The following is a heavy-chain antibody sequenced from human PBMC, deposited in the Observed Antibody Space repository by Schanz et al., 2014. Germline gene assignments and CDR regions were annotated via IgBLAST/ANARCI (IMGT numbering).Heavy chain of an antibody. Sequence: QVQLVQSGAEVKKPGASVKVSCKASGYTFTSYYMYWVRQAPGQGLEWMGWITKSGDRNYAQKFQGRVTMTRDTSSTTAYMELNSLRSDDTAVYYCVRELSGGTFDYWGQGALVTVSS. CDR3: VRELSGGTFDY. CDR2: ITKSGDR. J-gene: IGHJ4*02. CDR1: GYTFTSYY. V-gene: IGHV1-2*02. D-gene: IGHD1-1*01.